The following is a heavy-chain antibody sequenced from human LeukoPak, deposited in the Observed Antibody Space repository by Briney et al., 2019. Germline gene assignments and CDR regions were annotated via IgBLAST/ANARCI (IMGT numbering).Heavy chain of an antibody. Sequence: ASVKVSCKASGYTFTSYYMHWVRQAPGQGLEWMGIINPSGGSTSYAQKFQGRVTMTRNTSISTAYMELSSLRSEDTAVYYCARGRAHYDFWSGYYEASAYGMDVWGQGTTVTVSS. V-gene: IGHV1-46*01. D-gene: IGHD3-3*01. J-gene: IGHJ6*02. CDR3: ARGRAHYDFWSGYYEASAYGMDV. CDR2: INPSGGST. CDR1: GYTFTSYY.